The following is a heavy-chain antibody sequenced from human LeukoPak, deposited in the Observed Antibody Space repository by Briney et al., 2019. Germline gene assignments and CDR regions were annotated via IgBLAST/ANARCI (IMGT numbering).Heavy chain of an antibody. CDR1: GYTFTGYY. CDR2: INPNSGGT. CDR3: ARERIYNDVWGSSDY. J-gene: IGHJ4*02. V-gene: IGHV1-2*02. Sequence: ASVKVSCKASGYTFTGYYMHWVRQAPGQGLEWMGWINPNSGGTNYAQKFQGRVTMTRDTSINTAYMELNRLRSDDTAVYYCARERIYNDVWGSSDYWGQGTLVTVSS. D-gene: IGHD3-16*01.